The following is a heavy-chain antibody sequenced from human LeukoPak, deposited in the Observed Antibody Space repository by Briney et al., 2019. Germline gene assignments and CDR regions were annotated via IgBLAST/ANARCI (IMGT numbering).Heavy chain of an antibody. V-gene: IGHV3-21*01. J-gene: IGHJ6*02. D-gene: IGHD3-10*01. CDR2: ISSSSSYI. CDR3: ARVWFGYYYGMDV. CDR1: GFTFNTYS. Sequence: GGSLRLSCVASGFTFNTYSMNWVRQAPGKGLEWVSSISSSSSYIYYADSVKGRFTISRDNAKNSLYLQMNSLRAEDTAVYYCARVWFGYYYGMDVWGQGTTVTVSS.